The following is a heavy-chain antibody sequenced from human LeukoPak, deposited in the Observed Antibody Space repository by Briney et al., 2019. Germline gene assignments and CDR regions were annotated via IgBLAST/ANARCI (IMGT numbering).Heavy chain of an antibody. CDR2: ISGSTGTT. Sequence: GGSLRLSCAASGFTFSSYSMNWVRQAPGKGLEWVSYISGSTGTTYYADSVKGRFTVSRDNAKNSLYLQMNSLRAEDTAVYYCARGRFSYDNTGYSSFYYWGQGTLVTVSS. V-gene: IGHV3-48*01. CDR3: ARGRFSYDNTGYSSFYY. CDR1: GFTFSSYS. J-gene: IGHJ4*02. D-gene: IGHD3-22*01.